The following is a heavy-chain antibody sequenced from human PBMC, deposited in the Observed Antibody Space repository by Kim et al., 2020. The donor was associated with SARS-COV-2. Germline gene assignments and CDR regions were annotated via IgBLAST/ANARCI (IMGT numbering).Heavy chain of an antibody. D-gene: IGHD3-3*01. Sequence: PSLQARFTTSVDRSKTQFSLKLSSVTAADTAVYYCARAITIFGVVITFDYWGQGTLVTVSS. J-gene: IGHJ4*02. V-gene: IGHV4-30-2*01. CDR3: ARAITIFGVVITFDY.